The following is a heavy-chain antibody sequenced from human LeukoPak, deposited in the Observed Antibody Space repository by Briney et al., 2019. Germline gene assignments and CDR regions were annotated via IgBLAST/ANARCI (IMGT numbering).Heavy chain of an antibody. CDR3: AKPSLVGAPYYFDY. CDR1: GFTFSSYG. J-gene: IGHJ4*02. D-gene: IGHD1-26*01. CDR2: IRYDGGNK. Sequence: GGSLRLSCAASGFTFSSYGMHWVRQAPGKGLEWVAFIRYDGGNKYYADSVKGRFTISRDNSKNTLYLQMNSLRAEDTAVYYCAKPSLVGAPYYFDYWGQGTLVTVSS. V-gene: IGHV3-30*02.